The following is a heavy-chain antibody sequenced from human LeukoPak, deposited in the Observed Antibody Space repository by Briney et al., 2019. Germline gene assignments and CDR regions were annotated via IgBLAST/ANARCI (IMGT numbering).Heavy chain of an antibody. CDR3: ARGFYGDSNWFDP. V-gene: IGHV4-34*01. Sequence: SETLSLTCAVYGGSCSGYYWSWIRLPPGKGLEWIGEINHSGSTNYSPSLKSRVTISVEKSKNQFSLKLSSVTAADTAVYYCARGFYGDSNWFDPWGQGTLVTVSS. J-gene: IGHJ5*02. CDR1: GGSCSGYY. D-gene: IGHD4-17*01. CDR2: INHSGST.